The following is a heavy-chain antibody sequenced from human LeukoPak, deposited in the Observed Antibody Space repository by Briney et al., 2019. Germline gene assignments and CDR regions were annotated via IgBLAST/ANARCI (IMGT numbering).Heavy chain of an antibody. J-gene: IGHJ4*02. Sequence: GGSLRLSCAASGFTFSSYAMSWVRQAPGKGLEWVSAISGSGGSTYYADSVKGRFTISRDNSKNTLYLQMNSLRAEDTAVYYCAKGGCSGGSCYPYFDYWGQGTLVTVSS. CDR3: AKGGCSGGSCYPYFDY. V-gene: IGHV3-23*01. CDR2: ISGSGGST. CDR1: GFTFSSYA. D-gene: IGHD2-15*01.